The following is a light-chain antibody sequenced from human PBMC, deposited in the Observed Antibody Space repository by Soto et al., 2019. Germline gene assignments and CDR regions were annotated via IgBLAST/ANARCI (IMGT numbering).Light chain of an antibody. CDR2: GAS. Sequence: ILMTQSPATLSVSPGERATLSCRASQSVSRDLAWYQQKPGQAPRLLIYGASTRATGIPARFSGSGSGTEFILTLSSLQSEDFAVYYCQQYNNWPPLTFGGGTKVEI. CDR1: QSVSRD. J-gene: IGKJ4*01. CDR3: QQYNNWPPLT. V-gene: IGKV3-15*01.